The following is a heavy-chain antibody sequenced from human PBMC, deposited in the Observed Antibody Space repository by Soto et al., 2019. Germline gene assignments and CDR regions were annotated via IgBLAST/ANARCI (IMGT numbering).Heavy chain of an antibody. Sequence: PSETLSLTCAVSGGSISSTNWWSWVRQPPGKGLEWIGEIHHGGNTNYNPSLTSRVTISVDKSKNQFSLELNSVTAADTAVYYCARPLGSSWYFDPWGQGTLVSVSS. D-gene: IGHD6-13*01. CDR2: IHHGGNT. CDR1: GGSISSTNW. CDR3: ARPLGSSWYFDP. V-gene: IGHV4-4*02. J-gene: IGHJ5*02.